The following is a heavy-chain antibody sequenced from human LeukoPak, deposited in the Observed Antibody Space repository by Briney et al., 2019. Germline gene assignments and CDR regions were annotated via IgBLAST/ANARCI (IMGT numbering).Heavy chain of an antibody. CDR1: GFTFSDFW. V-gene: IGHV3-30*18. Sequence: GGSLRLSCAASGFTFSDFWMSWIRQAPGKGLEWVAVVSSDGSNQYYADSVKGRFTISRDNSKNTLYLQMDSLRPGDTALYYCAKDPDGYWGQGTLVTVSS. J-gene: IGHJ4*02. CDR3: AKDPDGY. CDR2: VSSDGSNQ. D-gene: IGHD5-24*01.